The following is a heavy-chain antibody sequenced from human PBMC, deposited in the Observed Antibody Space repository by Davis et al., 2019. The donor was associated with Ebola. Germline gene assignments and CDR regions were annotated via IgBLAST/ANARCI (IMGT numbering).Heavy chain of an antibody. Sequence: GGSLRLSCAASGFTFSSYGMHWVRQAPGKGLEWVAVIWYDGSNKYYADSVKGRFTISRDNSKNTLYLQMNSLRAEDTAVYYCAADFIAVAGTFDYWGQGTLVTVSS. J-gene: IGHJ4*02. CDR1: GFTFSSYG. D-gene: IGHD6-19*01. CDR2: IWYDGSNK. CDR3: AADFIAVAGTFDY. V-gene: IGHV3-33*01.